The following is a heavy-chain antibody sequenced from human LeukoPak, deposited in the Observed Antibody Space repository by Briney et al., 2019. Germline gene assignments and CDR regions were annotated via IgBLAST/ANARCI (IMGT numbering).Heavy chain of an antibody. J-gene: IGHJ4*02. CDR1: GYTFTNYD. CDR2: KNPNSGNS. CDR3: AREGLDY. V-gene: IGHV1-8*01. Sequence: GASVKVSCKASGYTFTNYDINWARQATGQGLEWMGYKNPNSGNSAYAQKFQGRVTITTDASITTAYMELSGLRSEDTALYYCAREGLDYWGQGTLATVSS.